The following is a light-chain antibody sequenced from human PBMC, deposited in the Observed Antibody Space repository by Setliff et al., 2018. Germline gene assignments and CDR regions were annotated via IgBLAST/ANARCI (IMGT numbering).Light chain of an antibody. V-gene: IGLV2-14*03. CDR1: NSDVGGYDY. CDR2: DVT. J-gene: IGLJ1*01. CDR3: SSYTVGSTLSV. Sequence: QSALTQPASVSGSPGQSITFSCTGSNSDVGGYDYVSWYQQHPGKAPKLLIYDVTNRPSGVSNRFSGPKSGNTASLTISGLQAEDEAEYFCSSYTVGSTLSVFGTGTKVTVL.